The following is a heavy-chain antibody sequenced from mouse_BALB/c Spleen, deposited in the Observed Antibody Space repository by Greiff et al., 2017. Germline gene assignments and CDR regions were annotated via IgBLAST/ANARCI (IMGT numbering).Heavy chain of an antibody. V-gene: IGHV5-4*02. CDR2: ISDGGSYT. CDR3: ASPYDG. CDR1: GFTFSDYY. Sequence: EVRGVESGGGLVKPGGSLKLSCAASGFTFSDYYMYWVRQTPEKRLEWVATISDGGSYTYYPDSVKGRFTISRDNAKNNLYLQMSSLKSEDTAMYYCASPYDGWGQGTLVTVSA. D-gene: IGHD2-12*01. J-gene: IGHJ3*02.